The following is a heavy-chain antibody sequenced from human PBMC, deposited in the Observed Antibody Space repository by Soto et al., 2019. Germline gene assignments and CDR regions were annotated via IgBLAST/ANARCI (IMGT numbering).Heavy chain of an antibody. Sequence: EVHLVESGGALVQPGGSLRLSCTASGFTLSTYWMNWVRQTPGQGLEWVANINQDGTVKYYVDSVKDRFTISRDNAKNSLYLQMNSLRPDDTAVYYCAGGTGWFIVDWGQGTLVTVSS. V-gene: IGHV3-7*02. CDR3: AGGTGWFIVD. D-gene: IGHD6-19*01. J-gene: IGHJ4*02. CDR2: INQDGTVK. CDR1: GFTLSTYW.